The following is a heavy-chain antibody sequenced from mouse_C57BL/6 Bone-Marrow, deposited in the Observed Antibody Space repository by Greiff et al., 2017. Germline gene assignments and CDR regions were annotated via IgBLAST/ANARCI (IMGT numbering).Heavy chain of an antibody. Sequence: QLQQSGAELVRPGSSVKLSCKASGYTFTSYWMHWVKQRPIQGLEWIGNIDPSDSETHYNQKFKDKATLTVDKSSSTAYMQLSSLTSEDSAVYYCARSKGYYSWYFDVWGTGTTVTVSS. J-gene: IGHJ1*03. D-gene: IGHD1-1*01. V-gene: IGHV1-52*01. CDR2: IDPSDSET. CDR1: GYTFTSYW. CDR3: ARSKGYYSWYFDV.